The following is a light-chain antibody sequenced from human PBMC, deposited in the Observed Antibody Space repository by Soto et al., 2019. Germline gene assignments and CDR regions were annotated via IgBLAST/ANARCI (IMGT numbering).Light chain of an antibody. V-gene: IGLV1-40*01. CDR2: GNH. J-gene: IGLJ1*01. CDR3: QAYDNSLSDYV. CDR1: SSNFGSAHD. Sequence: QSVLTQPPSVSEAPGQRVTISCTWSSSNFGSAHDVHWYQQLPGRAPTLLIYGNHNRPPGVPDRFSGSKSGTSASLAITGLESEEEADYYCQAYDNSLSDYVFGTGTKVKVL.